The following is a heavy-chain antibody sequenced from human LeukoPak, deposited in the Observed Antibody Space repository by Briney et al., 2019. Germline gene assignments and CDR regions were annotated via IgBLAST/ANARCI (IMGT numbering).Heavy chain of an antibody. CDR3: AKDLSAGFYDYVWGSPFDY. J-gene: IGHJ4*02. CDR2: ISGSGGST. D-gene: IGHD3-16*01. Sequence: RGSLRLSCAASGFTFSSYAMSWVRQAPGKGLEWVSAISGSGGSTYYADSVKGRFTISRDNSKNTLYLQMNSLRAEDTAVYYCAKDLSAGFYDYVWGSPFDYWGQGTLVTVSS. CDR1: GFTFSSYA. V-gene: IGHV3-23*01.